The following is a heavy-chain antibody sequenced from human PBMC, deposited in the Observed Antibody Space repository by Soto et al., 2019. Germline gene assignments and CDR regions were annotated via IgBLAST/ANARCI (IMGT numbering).Heavy chain of an antibody. J-gene: IGHJ4*02. D-gene: IGHD1-26*01. CDR2: ISGSGDST. V-gene: IGHV3-23*01. CDR3: ARRGPGTYFDY. CDR1: GFTFSSYA. Sequence: EVQLLESGGGLVQPGGSLRLSCAASGFTFSSYAMRWVRQAPGKGLEWVSAISGSGDSTYYADSVKGRFTISRDNSKNPLYLQMNRLRVEDTAVYYCARRGPGTYFDYWGQGTLVTVSS.